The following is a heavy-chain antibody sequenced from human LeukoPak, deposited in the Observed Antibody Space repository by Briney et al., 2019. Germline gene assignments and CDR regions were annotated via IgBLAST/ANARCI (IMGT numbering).Heavy chain of an antibody. D-gene: IGHD1-26*01. CDR2: INPNSGGT. J-gene: IGHJ4*02. CDR3: ARGSGSPRKINFDY. CDR1: GYTFTGDY. V-gene: IGHV1-2*02. Sequence: ASVKVSCKASGYTFTGDYMHWVRQAPGQGLEWMGWINPNSGGTNYAQKFQGRVTMTRDTSISTAYMELSRLRSDDTAVYYCARGSGSPRKINFDYWGQGTLVTVSS.